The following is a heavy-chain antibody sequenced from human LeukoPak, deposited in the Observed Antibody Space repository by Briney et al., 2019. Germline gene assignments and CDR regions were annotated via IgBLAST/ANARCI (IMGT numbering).Heavy chain of an antibody. D-gene: IGHD5-24*01. J-gene: IGHJ3*02. Sequence: GSLRLSCAASGFTFSNAWMSWVRQAPGKGLEWIGYIYHSGSTYYNPSLKSRVTISVDRSKNQFSLKLSSVTAADTAVYYCARGSPEGRDGYNWYAFDIWGQGTMVTVSS. CDR3: ARGSPEGRDGYNWYAFDI. CDR2: IYHSGST. V-gene: IGHV4-4*02. CDR1: GFTFSNAW.